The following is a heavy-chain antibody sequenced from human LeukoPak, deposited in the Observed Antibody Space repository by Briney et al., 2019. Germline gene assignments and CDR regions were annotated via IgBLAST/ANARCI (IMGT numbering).Heavy chain of an antibody. CDR1: GYTFTTYI. CDR3: ARDVQLLPIFGVVTPLDY. Sequence: GASVKVSCKASGYTFTTYIIHWVRQAPGQGLEWMGWISAYNGNTNYAQKLQGRVTMTTDTSTSTAYMELRSLRSDDTAVYYCARDVQLLPIFGVVTPLDYWGQGTLVTVSS. V-gene: IGHV1-18*01. J-gene: IGHJ4*02. D-gene: IGHD3-3*01. CDR2: ISAYNGNT.